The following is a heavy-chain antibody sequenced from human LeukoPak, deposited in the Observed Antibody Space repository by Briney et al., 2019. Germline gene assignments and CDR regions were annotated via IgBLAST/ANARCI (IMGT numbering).Heavy chain of an antibody. J-gene: IGHJ4*02. CDR3: ARRDAVAAFDY. CDR1: GGSISSSSYY. V-gene: IGHV4-39*01. D-gene: IGHD6-19*01. Sequence: SETLSLTCTVSGGSISSSSYYWGWIRQPPGKGLEWIGSIYYSGSTYYNPSLKSRVTISVDTSKNQFSLKLSSVAAADTAVYYCARRDAVAAFDYWGQGTLVTVSS. CDR2: IYYSGST.